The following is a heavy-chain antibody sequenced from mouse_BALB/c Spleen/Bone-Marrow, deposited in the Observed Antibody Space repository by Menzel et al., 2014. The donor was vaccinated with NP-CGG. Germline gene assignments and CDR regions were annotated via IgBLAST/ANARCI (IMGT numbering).Heavy chain of an antibody. Sequence: VQLQQSGAELVKPGASVKLPCTASGFNIKDTYMHWVKQRPEQGLEWIGRIDPANGNTYYDPRFQGKATITADTSSNTAYLQHSSLTSEDTAVYYGARYGGRYYAMDYWGQGTSVTVSS. J-gene: IGHJ4*01. CDR3: ARYGGRYYAMDY. V-gene: IGHV14-3*02. D-gene: IGHD1-1*01. CDR1: GFNIKDTY. CDR2: IDPANGNT.